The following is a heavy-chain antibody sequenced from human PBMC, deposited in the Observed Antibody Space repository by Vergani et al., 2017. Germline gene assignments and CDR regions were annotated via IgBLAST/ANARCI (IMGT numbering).Heavy chain of an antibody. D-gene: IGHD3-9*01. J-gene: IGHJ4*02. CDR2: IYHSGGA. V-gene: IGHV4-39*01. CDR1: GGSTTSSSYY. CDR3: ARTESFILRYFHWAL. Sequence: QLHLQESGPGLVKPSETLSLTCTVSGGSTTSSSYYWGWIRQPPGKGLEWIGYIYHSGGAYYNPSLKGRVTISVDTSKNQFSLEVTSGTAADTAIYFWARTESFILRYFHWALWGQGTLVTVSS.